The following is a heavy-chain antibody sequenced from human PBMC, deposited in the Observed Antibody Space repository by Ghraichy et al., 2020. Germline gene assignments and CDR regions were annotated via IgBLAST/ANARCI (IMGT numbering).Heavy chain of an antibody. CDR3: ARHGSFKYYFDY. CDR1: GGSISSYY. V-gene: IGHV4-59*01. CDR2: IYYSGST. J-gene: IGHJ4*02. Sequence: GSLRLSCIVSGGSISSYYWSWIRQPPGKGLECIGYIYYSGSTNYNPSLKSRVTISVDTSKNQFSLKLSPVTAADTAVYYCARHGSFKYYFDYWGQGTLVTVSS.